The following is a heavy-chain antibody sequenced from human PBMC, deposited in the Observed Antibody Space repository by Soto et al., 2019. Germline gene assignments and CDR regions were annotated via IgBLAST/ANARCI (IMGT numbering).Heavy chain of an antibody. CDR2: IYYSGST. CDR3: ARDDSGYDSASPFDY. D-gene: IGHD5-12*01. CDR1: GASVSSGSYY. J-gene: IGHJ4*02. Sequence: QVQLQESGPGLVKPSETLSLTCTVSGASVSSGSYYWSWIRQPPGKGLEWIGYIYYSGSTNYNPSLKSRVTTSVDTSKNQFSLKLSSVTAADTAVYYCARDDSGYDSASPFDYWGQGTLVTVSS. V-gene: IGHV4-61*01.